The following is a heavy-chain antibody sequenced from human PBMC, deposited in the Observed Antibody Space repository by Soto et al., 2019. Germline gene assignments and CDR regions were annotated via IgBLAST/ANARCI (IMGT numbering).Heavy chain of an antibody. CDR2: VSHSGSP. CDR1: GGSVSIGVFS. Sequence: SETLSLTCSGSGGSVSIGVFSLNWIRQSPGQGLEWIGYVSHSGSPYYTASLRSRVTISLDKSTNQISLNLTSVTPADTAVYFCARGHYYYALDVWGQGTMVTVSS. CDR3: ARGHYYYALDV. V-gene: IGHV4-30-2*06. J-gene: IGHJ3*01. D-gene: IGHD3-10*01.